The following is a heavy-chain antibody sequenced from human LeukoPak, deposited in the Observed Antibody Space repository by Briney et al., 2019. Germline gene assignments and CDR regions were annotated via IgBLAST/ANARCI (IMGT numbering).Heavy chain of an antibody. CDR3: ARDKPGSYLGVNWFDP. Sequence: PGGSLRLSCAASGFTFSDYYMAWIRQAPRQGPEWISYISSSGGTIFYADSVKGRFTISRDNAKNSLYLQMNSLRAEDTAVYYCARDKPGSYLGVNWFDPWGQGTLVTVSS. V-gene: IGHV3-11*04. CDR1: GFTFSDYY. D-gene: IGHD1-26*01. J-gene: IGHJ5*02. CDR2: ISSSGGTI.